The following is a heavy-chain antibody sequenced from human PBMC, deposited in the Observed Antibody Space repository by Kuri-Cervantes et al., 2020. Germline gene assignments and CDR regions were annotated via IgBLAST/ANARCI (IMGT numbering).Heavy chain of an antibody. Sequence: SVKVSCKASGYTFTSYGINWVRQATGQGLEWMGGIIPIFGTANYAQKFQGRVTITADESTSTAYMELSSLRSEDTAVYYCARVIGYCSGGSCYERGFDPWGQGTLVTVSS. V-gene: IGHV1-69*13. CDR1: GYTFTSYG. CDR2: IIPIFGTA. J-gene: IGHJ5*02. CDR3: ARVIGYCSGGSCYERGFDP. D-gene: IGHD2-15*01.